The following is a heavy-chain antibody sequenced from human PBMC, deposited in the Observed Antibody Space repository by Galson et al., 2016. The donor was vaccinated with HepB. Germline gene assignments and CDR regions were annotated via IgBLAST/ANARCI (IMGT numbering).Heavy chain of an antibody. J-gene: IGHJ6*02. V-gene: IGHV3-21*01. CDR1: GFTFSSYS. Sequence: SLRLSCAASGFTFSSYSMNWVRQVPGKGLEWVSSISTRTSYIDYADSVKGRFTISRDNAKNSLYLQMNSLRAEDTAVYYCARASSSSSWYLPGCYYDMDVWGQGTTVTVSS. D-gene: IGHD6-13*01. CDR2: ISTRTSYI. CDR3: ARASSSSSWYLPGCYYDMDV.